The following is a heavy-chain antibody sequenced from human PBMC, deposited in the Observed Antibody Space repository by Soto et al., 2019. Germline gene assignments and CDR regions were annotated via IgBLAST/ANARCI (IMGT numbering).Heavy chain of an antibody. CDR3: ARGNVGPDF. Sequence: EVQLVESGGGLVQPGGSLRLSCAASGFTFSSYWMHWVRQAPGKGLVWVSRINNGGSDIVYADSVKGRFTMSRDNAKNTLYLQMYSLRPEDTAMYFCARGNVGPDFWGQGTLVTVSS. J-gene: IGHJ4*02. D-gene: IGHD3-10*01. CDR2: INNGGSDI. CDR1: GFTFSSYW. V-gene: IGHV3-74*01.